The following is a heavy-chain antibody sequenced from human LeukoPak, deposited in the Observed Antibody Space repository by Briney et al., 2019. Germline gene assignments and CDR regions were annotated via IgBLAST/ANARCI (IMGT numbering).Heavy chain of an antibody. CDR2: ISSSGSTI. D-gene: IGHD3-9*01. Sequence: GGSLRLSCAASGFTFSDYYMSWICQAPGKGLEWVSYISSSGSTIYYADSVKGRFTISSDNAKNSLYLQMNSLRAEDTAVYYCARVLTMYYDILTGPHDAFDIWGQGTMVTVSS. V-gene: IGHV3-11*04. J-gene: IGHJ3*02. CDR1: GFTFSDYY. CDR3: ARVLTMYYDILTGPHDAFDI.